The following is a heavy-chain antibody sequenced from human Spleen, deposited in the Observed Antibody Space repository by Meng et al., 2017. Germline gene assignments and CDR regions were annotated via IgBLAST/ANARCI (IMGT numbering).Heavy chain of an antibody. CDR3: ARGPTTMAHDFDY. Sequence: QVQLQQWGAGLLKHSEPLSLTCAVYGGSFSGYYWSWIRQPPGKGLEWIGEINHSGSTNYNPSLESRATISVDTSQNNLSLKLSSVTAADSAVYYCARGPTTMAHDFDYWGQGTLVTASS. D-gene: IGHD4-11*01. V-gene: IGHV4-34*01. J-gene: IGHJ4*02. CDR1: GGSFSGYY. CDR2: INHSGST.